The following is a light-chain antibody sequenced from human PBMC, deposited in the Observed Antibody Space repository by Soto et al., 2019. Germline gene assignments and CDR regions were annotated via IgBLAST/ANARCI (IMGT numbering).Light chain of an antibody. CDR2: DAS. Sequence: EIVLPQSPATLSLSPGESATLSCRASQSVSSYLAWYQQKPGQAPRLLIYDASNRATGIPARFSGSGSGTDLSFSSSHLAPEDFAVCYCQARSNWTRGTFGPGTKVDIK. J-gene: IGKJ3*01. V-gene: IGKV3-11*01. CDR3: QARSNWTRGT. CDR1: QSVSSY.